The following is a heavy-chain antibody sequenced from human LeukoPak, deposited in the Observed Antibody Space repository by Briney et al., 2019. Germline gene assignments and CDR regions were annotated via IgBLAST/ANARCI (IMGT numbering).Heavy chain of an antibody. J-gene: IGHJ4*02. V-gene: IGHV4-59*01. Sequence: PSETLSLTCTVSGGSISSYYWSWLRQPPGKGLEWIAYRHHSGGSNYNPSLESRVTVSVDTSNNQFSLRVTSATAADTAVYYCARVVGSGWNYFDSWGQGTLVTVSS. D-gene: IGHD6-19*01. CDR2: RHHSGGS. CDR3: ARVVGSGWNYFDS. CDR1: GGSISSYY.